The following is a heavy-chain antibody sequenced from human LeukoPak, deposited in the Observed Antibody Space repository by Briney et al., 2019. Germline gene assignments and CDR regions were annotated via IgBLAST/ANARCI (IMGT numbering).Heavy chain of an antibody. CDR2: ISAYNGNT. V-gene: IGHV1-18*01. Sequence: ASVKVSCKASGYTFTSYGISWVRQAPGQGLEWTGWISAYNGNTNYAQKLQGRVTMTTDTSTSTAYMELRSLRSDDTAVYYCARDMGYTYGYRLYHYGMDLWGQGTTVTVSS. CDR3: ARDMGYTYGYRLYHYGMDL. CDR1: GYTFTSYG. D-gene: IGHD5-18*01. J-gene: IGHJ6*02.